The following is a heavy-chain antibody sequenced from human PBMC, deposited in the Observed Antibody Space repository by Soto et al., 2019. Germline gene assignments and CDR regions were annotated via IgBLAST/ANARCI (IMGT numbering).Heavy chain of an antibody. J-gene: IGHJ4*02. V-gene: IGHV3-23*01. CDR2: ISGSGGST. CDR1: GFTFSSYA. Sequence: EVQLLESGGGLVQPGGSLRLSCAASGFTFSSYAMSWVRQAPGKGLEWVSAISGSGGSTYYADSVKGRFTISRDNSKNTVYLQMNSLRAEDTAVYYCAKDQVGANHFDYWGQGTLLTVSS. D-gene: IGHD1-26*01. CDR3: AKDQVGANHFDY.